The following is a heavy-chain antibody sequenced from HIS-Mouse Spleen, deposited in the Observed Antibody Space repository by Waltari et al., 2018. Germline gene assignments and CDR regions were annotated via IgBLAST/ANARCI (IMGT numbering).Heavy chain of an antibody. J-gene: IGHJ4*02. CDR1: GYTFTSYD. D-gene: IGHD3-10*01. CDR3: AARFGESHFDY. V-gene: IGHV1-8*01. Sequence: QVQLVQSGAEVKKPGASVKVSCKASGYTFTSYDINWVRQATGQGFEWMGWINPDSGNTGYAQKFQGRVTMTRNTSISTAYMERSSLRSEDTAVYYCAARFGESHFDYWGQGTLVTVSS. CDR2: INPDSGNT.